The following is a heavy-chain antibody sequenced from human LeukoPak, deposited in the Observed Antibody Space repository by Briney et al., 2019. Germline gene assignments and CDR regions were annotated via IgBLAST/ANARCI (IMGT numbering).Heavy chain of an antibody. D-gene: IGHD4/OR15-4a*01. CDR2: INHSGST. Sequence: SETLSLTCAVYGGSFSGYYWSWIRQPPGKGLEWIGEINHSGSTNYNPSLKSRVTISVDTTKNQFSLKLSSVTAADTAVYYCAREHDAGAAGDGTRYFDYWGQGTLVTVSS. J-gene: IGHJ4*02. V-gene: IGHV4-34*01. CDR3: AREHDAGAAGDGTRYFDY. CDR1: GGSFSGYY.